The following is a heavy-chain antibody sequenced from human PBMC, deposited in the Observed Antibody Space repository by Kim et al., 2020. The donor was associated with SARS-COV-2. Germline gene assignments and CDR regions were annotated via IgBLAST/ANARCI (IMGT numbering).Heavy chain of an antibody. V-gene: IGHV3-11*06. Sequence: GGSLRLSCAASGFTFSDYYMSWIRQAPGKGLEWVSYISSSSSYTNYADSVKGRFTISRDNAKNSLYLQMNSLRAEDTAVYYCARLGFGKYGDGAFRAFDIWGQGTMVTVSS. CDR2: ISSSSSYT. CDR1: GFTFSDYY. CDR3: ARLGFGKYGDGAFRAFDI. D-gene: IGHD4-17*01. J-gene: IGHJ3*02.